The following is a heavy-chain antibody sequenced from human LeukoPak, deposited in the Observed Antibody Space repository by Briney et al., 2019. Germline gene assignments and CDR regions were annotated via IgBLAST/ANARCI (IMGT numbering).Heavy chain of an antibody. D-gene: IGHD6-13*01. CDR3: ARAYSSSRFDP. Sequence: SETLSLTCTVSGASISSYYWSWIRQPPGKGLEWIGYIYYSGSTNYNPSLKSRVTISVDTSKNQFSLKLSSVTAADTAVYYCARAYSSSRFDPWGQGTLVTVSS. CDR1: GASISSYY. J-gene: IGHJ5*02. CDR2: IYYSGST. V-gene: IGHV4-59*01.